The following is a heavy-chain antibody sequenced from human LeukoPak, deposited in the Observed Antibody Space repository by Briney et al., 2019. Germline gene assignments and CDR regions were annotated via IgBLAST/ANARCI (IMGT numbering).Heavy chain of an antibody. CDR3: ARDLCLLDDFWSGYPLDY. Sequence: ASVKVSCRASGYTFTGYYMHWVRQAPGQGLEWMGWINPNSGGTNYAQKFQGRVTMTRDTSISTAYMELSRLRSDDTAVYYCARDLCLLDDFWSGYPLDYWGQGTLVTVSS. D-gene: IGHD3-3*01. CDR1: GYTFTGYY. V-gene: IGHV1-2*02. J-gene: IGHJ4*02. CDR2: INPNSGGT.